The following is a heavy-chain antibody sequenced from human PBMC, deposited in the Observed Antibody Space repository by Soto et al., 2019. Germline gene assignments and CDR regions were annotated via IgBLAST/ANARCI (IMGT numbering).Heavy chain of an antibody. CDR2: IIPIFGTA. D-gene: IGHD3-22*01. J-gene: IGHJ4*02. V-gene: IGHV1-69*01. Sequence: QVQLVQSGAEVKKPGSSVKVSCKASGGTFSSYAISWVRQAPGQGLEWMGGIIPIFGTANYAQKFQGRVTSTADESTSTAYMELSSLRSEDTAVYYCARVRNYYDSSGYHYDYWGQGTLVTVSS. CDR3: ARVRNYYDSSGYHYDY. CDR1: GGTFSSYA.